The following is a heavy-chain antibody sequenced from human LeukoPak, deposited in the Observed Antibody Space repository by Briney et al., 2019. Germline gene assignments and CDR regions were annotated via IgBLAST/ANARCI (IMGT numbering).Heavy chain of an antibody. J-gene: IGHJ4*02. CDR1: GFTFSSHD. CDR2: ISSRSSTI. V-gene: IGHV3-48*01. D-gene: IGHD6-13*01. CDR3: AREPSAGTFDY. Sequence: PGGSLRLSCAASGFTFSSHDMNWVRQAPGKGLEWVSYISSRSSTIYYADSVKGRFTISRDNAKNSLYLQMNSLRAEDTAVYYCAREPSAGTFDYWGQGTLVTVSS.